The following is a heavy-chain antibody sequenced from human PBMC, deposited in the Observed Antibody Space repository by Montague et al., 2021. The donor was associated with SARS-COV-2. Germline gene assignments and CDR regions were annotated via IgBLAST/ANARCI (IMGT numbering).Heavy chain of an antibody. CDR1: GDSVSSNSAA. D-gene: IGHD3-22*01. J-gene: IGHJ6*03. CDR3: ARGRIEVSMIVVVLTGASYYMDV. CDR2: TYYRSRWFN. V-gene: IGHV6-1*01. Sequence: CAISGDSVSSNSAAWNWIRQSPSRGLEWLGRTYYRSRWFNDYAVSIRSRITINPDTSKNQFSLKLHSVTAADTAVYYCARGRIEVSMIVVVLTGASYYMDVWGKGTPVTVSS.